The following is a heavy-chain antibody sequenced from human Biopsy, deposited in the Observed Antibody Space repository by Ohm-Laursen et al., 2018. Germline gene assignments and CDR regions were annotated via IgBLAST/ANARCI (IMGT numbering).Heavy chain of an antibody. CDR3: GNEVHGRDY. Sequence: SETLSLTCEVYGYTFSDYYWSWIRQPTGKGLDWIGQINQSGRTNYNPSLKSRVNISADKSNNQFSLKLTSVTSADTAVYFCGNEVHGRDYWGLGALVTVSS. J-gene: IGHJ4*02. CDR1: GYTFSDYY. D-gene: IGHD2-15*01. V-gene: IGHV4-34*08. CDR2: INQSGRT.